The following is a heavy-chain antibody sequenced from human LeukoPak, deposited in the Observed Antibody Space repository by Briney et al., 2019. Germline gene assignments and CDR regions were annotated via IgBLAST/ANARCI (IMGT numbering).Heavy chain of an antibody. CDR1: GYNFTNYT. J-gene: IGHJ4*02. Sequence: GASVKVSCKASGYNFTNYTVNWVRQTPGQGLEWMGWIDTNTGNPTYVQGFTGRFVFSSDTSVSTTYPQINSLKAEDTAVYYCARGHDTTGYFAFWGQGTLVTVSS. CDR3: ARGHDTTGYFAF. V-gene: IGHV7-4-1*02. CDR2: IDTNTGNP. D-gene: IGHD3-22*01.